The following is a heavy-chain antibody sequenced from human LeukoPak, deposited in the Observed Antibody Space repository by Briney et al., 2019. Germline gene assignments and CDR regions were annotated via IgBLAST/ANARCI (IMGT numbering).Heavy chain of an antibody. CDR1: GFTFTTYV. V-gene: IGHV3-33*08. Sequence: GGSLRLSCSASGFTFTTYVMHWVRQAPGKGLDWVALIWDDGNNKYYADSVKGRFTISRDNSKNTLYLQMNSLRAEDTAVYYCARDNGEWRLNWFDHWGQGTLVTVSS. CDR3: ARDNGEWRLNWFDH. J-gene: IGHJ5*02. D-gene: IGHD2-8*01. CDR2: IWDDGNNK.